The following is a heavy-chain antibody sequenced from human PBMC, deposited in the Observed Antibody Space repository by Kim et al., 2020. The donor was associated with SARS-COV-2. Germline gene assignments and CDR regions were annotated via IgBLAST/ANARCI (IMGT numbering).Heavy chain of an antibody. Sequence: GGSLRLSCAASGFTFSSYGMHWVRQAPGKGLEWVAVIWYDGSNKYYADSVKGRFTISRDNSKNTLYLQMNSLRAEDTAVYYCARDNGLYSSSWYWDYWGQGTLVTVSS. CDR1: GFTFSSYG. CDR3: ARDNGLYSSSWYWDY. CDR2: IWYDGSNK. D-gene: IGHD6-13*01. V-gene: IGHV3-33*01. J-gene: IGHJ4*02.